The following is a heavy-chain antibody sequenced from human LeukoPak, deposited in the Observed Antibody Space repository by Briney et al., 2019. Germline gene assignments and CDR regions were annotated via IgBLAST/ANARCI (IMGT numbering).Heavy chain of an antibody. CDR1: GFIFSSYE. D-gene: IGHD3-22*01. CDR3: ARVGYYDSSGF. V-gene: IGHV3-48*03. CDR2: ISSSGSTI. Sequence: GGSLRLSCAASGFIFSSYEMNWVRQAPGKGLEWISYISSSGSTIYYADSVKGRFTISRDNAENSLYLQMNSLRAEDTAVYYCARVGYYDSSGFGGQGTLVTVSS. J-gene: IGHJ4*02.